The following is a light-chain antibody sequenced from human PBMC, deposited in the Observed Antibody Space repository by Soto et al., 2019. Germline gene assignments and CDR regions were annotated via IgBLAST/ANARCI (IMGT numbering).Light chain of an antibody. Sequence: SELTRPASWNRSPGQSIPITNTRTSSDVGGYNFVSWYQQHPDKAPKLMIYDVTNRPSGVSNRFSGSKSGNTASLTISGLQAEDEADYYCSSYTSISTYVFGTGTKVTVL. CDR3: SSYTSISTYV. CDR2: DVT. J-gene: IGLJ1*01. V-gene: IGLV2-14*01. CDR1: SSDVGGYNF.